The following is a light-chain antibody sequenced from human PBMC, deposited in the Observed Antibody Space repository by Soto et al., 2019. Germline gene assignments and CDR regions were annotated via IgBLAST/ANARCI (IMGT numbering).Light chain of an antibody. CDR2: GAS. CDR3: QQYCVTPIMYT. J-gene: IGKJ2*01. CDR1: QSVSSTY. Sequence: EIVLTQSPGTLSLSPGERATLSCRASQSVSSTYLAWYQQKPGQAPRLLIYGASSRATGIPDRFSGSGSGTDFTLTISRLEPEDFAVYYCQQYCVTPIMYTFGQGTKLEIK. V-gene: IGKV3-20*01.